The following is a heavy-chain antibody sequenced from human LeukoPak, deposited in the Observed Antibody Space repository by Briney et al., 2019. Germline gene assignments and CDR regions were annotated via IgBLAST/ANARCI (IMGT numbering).Heavy chain of an antibody. CDR3: ATAPQDWNYFFDY. V-gene: IGHV1-24*01. Sequence: ASVKVSCKVSRYTLTELSMHWVRQAPGKGVEWMGGFDPEDGETNYVQKLQSRVTMTDDTSTDTAYMELSSLRSEDTAVYYCATAPQDWNYFFDYWGQGTLVTVSS. D-gene: IGHD1-7*01. J-gene: IGHJ4*02. CDR1: RYTLTELS. CDR2: FDPEDGET.